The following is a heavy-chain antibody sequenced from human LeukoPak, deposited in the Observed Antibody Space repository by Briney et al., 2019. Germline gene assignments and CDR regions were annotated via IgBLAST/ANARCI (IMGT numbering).Heavy chain of an antibody. CDR3: AKDSSGWPKNFYDMDV. Sequence: PGGSLRLSCAASGFTFRNYGLHWFRQAPGKGLEWVAVISYDGVNEYYADSVKGRFTISRDNSKNTLYLQMNSLRAEDTAVYYCAKDSSGWPKNFYDMDVWGQGTTVTVS. V-gene: IGHV3-30*18. D-gene: IGHD6-19*01. CDR2: ISYDGVNE. CDR1: GFTFRNYG. J-gene: IGHJ6*02.